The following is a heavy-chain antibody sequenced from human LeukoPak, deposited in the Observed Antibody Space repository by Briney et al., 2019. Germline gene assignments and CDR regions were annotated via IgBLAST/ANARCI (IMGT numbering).Heavy chain of an antibody. V-gene: IGHV1-2*04. CDR3: ARYRAGGYDPFDAFDI. Sequence: ASVKVSCKASGYTFTGYYMHWVRQAPGQGLEWMGWINPNSGGTNYAQKFQGWVTMTRDTSISTAYMELSRLRSDDTAVYYCARYRAGGYDPFDAFDIWGQGTMVTVSS. CDR1: GYTFTGYY. CDR2: INPNSGGT. J-gene: IGHJ3*02. D-gene: IGHD5-12*01.